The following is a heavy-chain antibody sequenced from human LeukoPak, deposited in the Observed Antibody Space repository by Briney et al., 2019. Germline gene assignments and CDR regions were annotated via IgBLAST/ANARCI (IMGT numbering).Heavy chain of an antibody. CDR2: IIPIFGTA. Sequence: SVKVSFTASGGTFSSYAISWVRQAPGQGLEWMGGIIPIFGTANYAQKFQGRVTITADESTSTAYMELSSLRSEDTAVYYCASPALDNHDAFDIWGQGTMVTVSS. CDR1: GGTFSSYA. J-gene: IGHJ3*02. CDR3: ASPALDNHDAFDI. V-gene: IGHV1-69*01. D-gene: IGHD1-14*01.